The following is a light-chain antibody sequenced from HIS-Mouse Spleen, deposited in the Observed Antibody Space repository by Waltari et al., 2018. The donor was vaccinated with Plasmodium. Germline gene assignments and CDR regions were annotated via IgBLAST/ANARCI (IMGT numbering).Light chain of an antibody. CDR3: QQRSNWPRVLT. Sequence: EIVLTQSPATLSLSPGERATLSCRASQSVSSYLAWYQQKPGQAPRRLIYDASNRATGIPAGFSGSGSGTDFTLTISSLEPEDFAVYYCQQRSNWPRVLTFGGGTKVEIK. CDR2: DAS. J-gene: IGKJ4*01. V-gene: IGKV3-11*01. CDR1: QSVSSY.